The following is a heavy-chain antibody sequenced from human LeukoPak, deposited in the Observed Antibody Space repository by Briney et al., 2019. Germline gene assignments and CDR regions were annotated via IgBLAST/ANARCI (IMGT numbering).Heavy chain of an antibody. Sequence: ASVKVSCKASGGTFSSYAISWVRQAPRQGLEWMGGIIPIFGTANYAQKFQGRVTITADESTSTAYMELSSLRSEDTAVYYCARDCSGGSCRMLGAFDIWGQGTMVTVSS. J-gene: IGHJ3*02. D-gene: IGHD2-15*01. CDR2: IIPIFGTA. CDR3: ARDCSGGSCRMLGAFDI. CDR1: GGTFSSYA. V-gene: IGHV1-69*13.